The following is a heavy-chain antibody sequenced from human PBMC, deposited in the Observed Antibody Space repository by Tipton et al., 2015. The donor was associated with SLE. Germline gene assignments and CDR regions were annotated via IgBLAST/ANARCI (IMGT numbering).Heavy chain of an antibody. V-gene: IGHV4-59*08. D-gene: IGHD4-23*01. CDR2: IYYSGST. CDR1: GFTFKTYG. Sequence: LRLSCAASGFTFKTYGMNWVRQAPGKGLEWIGYIYYSGSTNYNPSLKSRVTISVDTSKNQFSLRLTSVTAADTAVYFCARDYGGNSETAYDVWGQGTMVTVSS. CDR3: ARDYGGNSETAYDV. J-gene: IGHJ3*01.